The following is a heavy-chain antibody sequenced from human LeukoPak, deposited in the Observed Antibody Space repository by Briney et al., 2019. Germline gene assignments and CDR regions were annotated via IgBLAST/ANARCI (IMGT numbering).Heavy chain of an antibody. CDR3: AGDGSHLAVDY. V-gene: IGHV3-30*02. Sequence: LSGGSLRLSCAASGFTFSSYGMHWVRQAPGKGLEWVAFIRYDGSNKYYADSVKGRFTISRDNSKNTLYLQMNSLRAEDTAVYYCAGDGSHLAVDYWGQGTLVTVSS. J-gene: IGHJ4*02. CDR1: GFTFSSYG. CDR2: IRYDGSNK.